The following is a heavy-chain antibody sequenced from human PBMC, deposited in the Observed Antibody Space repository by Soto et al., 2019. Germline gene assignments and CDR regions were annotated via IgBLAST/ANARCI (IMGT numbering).Heavy chain of an antibody. CDR1: GYSFTSYW. CDR2: IYPGDSDT. J-gene: IGHJ5*02. V-gene: IGHV5-51*01. CDR3: ARGYCTTTICDPWFDP. D-gene: IGHD2-2*01. Sequence: GESLKISCKGVGYSFTSYWIGWVRQMPGKGLEWMGIIYPGDSDTRYSPSFQGQVTISADKSITTAYLQWSSLKASDTAMYYCARGYCTTTICDPWFDPWGQGTLVTVSS.